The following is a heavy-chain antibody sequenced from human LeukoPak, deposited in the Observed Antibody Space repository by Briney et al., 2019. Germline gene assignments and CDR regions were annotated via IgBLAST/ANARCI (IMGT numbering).Heavy chain of an antibody. J-gene: IGHJ3*02. CDR3: ARRRSAYNWNDRDAFDI. D-gene: IGHD1-1*01. CDR1: GYRFTSYW. CDR2: IYPGDSDT. V-gene: IGHV5-51*01. Sequence: GESLKISCKGSGYRFTSYWIGWVRQMPGKGLEWMGIIYPGDSDTRYSPSFQGQVTISADKSIRTAYLQWSSLKASDTAMYYCARRRSAYNWNDRDAFDIWGQGTMVTVSS.